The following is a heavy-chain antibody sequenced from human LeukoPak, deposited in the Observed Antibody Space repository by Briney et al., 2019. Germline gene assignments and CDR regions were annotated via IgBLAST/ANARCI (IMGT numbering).Heavy chain of an antibody. V-gene: IGHV4-59*08. Sequence: WETLSLTCSVSGGSIISYYWSWIRQPPGKGVEWMGYIYYTGITKYSPSLTSRVTISVDTSKNQFSLKLTSVTAADAAVYYCTRHAPVPVIGHGMGVWGQGTTVTVSS. CDR3: TRHAPVPVIGHGMGV. J-gene: IGHJ6*02. CDR1: GGSIISYY. CDR2: IYYTGIT. D-gene: IGHD3-10*01.